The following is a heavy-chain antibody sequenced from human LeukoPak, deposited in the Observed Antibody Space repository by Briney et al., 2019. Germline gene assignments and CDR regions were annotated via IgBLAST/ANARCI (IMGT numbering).Heavy chain of an antibody. J-gene: IGHJ4*02. CDR2: ISGSGGST. Sequence: PGGSLRLSCVASGFTFSSYAMSWVRQAPGKGLEWVSPISGSGGSTYYADSVKGRFTISRDNSKNTLYLQMNSLRAEDTAVYYCAKDNPIYVKVSNFDYWGQGTLVTVSS. D-gene: IGHD3-10*02. V-gene: IGHV3-23*01. CDR3: AKDNPIYVKVSNFDY. CDR1: GFTFSSYA.